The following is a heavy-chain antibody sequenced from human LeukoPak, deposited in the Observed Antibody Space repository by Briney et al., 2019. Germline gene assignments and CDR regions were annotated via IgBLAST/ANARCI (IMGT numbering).Heavy chain of an antibody. Sequence: GGSLRLSCAASGFTLITYWMTWVRQAPGKGLEWVANINQDGSEKYYVGSVKGRFTISRDNAKNSLYLQMNSLRAEDTAVYYCARDKIVGATYFDYWGQGTLATVSS. D-gene: IGHD1-26*01. CDR2: INQDGSEK. CDR3: ARDKIVGATYFDY. V-gene: IGHV3-7*01. J-gene: IGHJ4*02. CDR1: GFTLITYW.